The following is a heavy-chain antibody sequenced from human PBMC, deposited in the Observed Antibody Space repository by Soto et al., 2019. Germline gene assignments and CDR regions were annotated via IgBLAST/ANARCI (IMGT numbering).Heavy chain of an antibody. J-gene: IGHJ4*02. D-gene: IGHD6-19*01. CDR3: AKDPGASSHWHGGLY. CDR1: GFTFSSYA. V-gene: IGHV3-23*01. Sequence: EVQLLESGGGLVQPGGSLRLSCAASGFTFSSYAMSWVRQAPGKGLEWVSAISGSGGSTYYADSVKGRFTISRDNSKNTLHLQMNSLRAEDTAVYCCAKDPGASSHWHGGLYWGQGTLVTVSS. CDR2: ISGSGGST.